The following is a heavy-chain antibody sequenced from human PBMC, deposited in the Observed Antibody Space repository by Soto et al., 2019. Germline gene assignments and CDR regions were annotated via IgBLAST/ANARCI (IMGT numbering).Heavy chain of an antibody. CDR1: GGSISSGGYY. CDR3: ARVVGATDYYFDY. CDR2: IHYSGST. J-gene: IGHJ4*02. V-gene: IGHV4-30-4*01. Sequence: SETLSLTCTVSGGSISSGGYYWSWIRQPPGKGLEWIGYIHYSGSTYYNPSLMSRVTISEGTSMNQFSLKLTSVTAADTAVYYCARVVGATDYYFDYWGQGALVTVSS. D-gene: IGHD1-26*01.